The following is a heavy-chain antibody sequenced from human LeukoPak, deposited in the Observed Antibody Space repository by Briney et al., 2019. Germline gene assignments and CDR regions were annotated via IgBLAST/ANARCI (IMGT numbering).Heavy chain of an antibody. CDR1: GFTFRSFW. V-gene: IGHV3-7*01. J-gene: IGHJ6*02. CDR2: IREDGSEK. Sequence: HSGGSLRLSCAASGFTFRSFWMTWVRQAPGKGLEWVANIREDGSEKYYVDSVNGRFTISRDNAKNSLSLQMNSLRAEDMGVYYCARGRGIGAWGQGTTVTVSS. CDR3: ARGRGIGA.